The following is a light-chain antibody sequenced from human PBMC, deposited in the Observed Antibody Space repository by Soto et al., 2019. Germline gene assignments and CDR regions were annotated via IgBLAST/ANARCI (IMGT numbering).Light chain of an antibody. Sequence: QSALTQPPSASGSPGLSVTISCTGTSSDFGGYNYVSWYQQHPGKAPKLIIYEVTKRPSGVPDRFSGSKSGNTASLTVSGLQAEDEADYYCSSYAGSNSYVFGTGTKLTVL. CDR1: SSDFGGYNY. J-gene: IGLJ1*01. CDR3: SSYAGSNSYV. CDR2: EVT. V-gene: IGLV2-8*01.